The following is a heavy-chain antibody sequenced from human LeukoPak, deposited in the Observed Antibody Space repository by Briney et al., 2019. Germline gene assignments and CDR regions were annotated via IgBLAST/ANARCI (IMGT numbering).Heavy chain of an antibody. D-gene: IGHD6-13*01. CDR1: GGSISSYY. Sequence: SETLSLTCTVSGGSISSYYWSWIRQPPGKGLEWIGYIYYSGSANYHPSLKSRVTVSVDTSKNRFSLRLSSVTAADTAVYYCARVTGYMVEDYFDYWGQGTLVTVSS. V-gene: IGHV4-59*01. CDR2: IYYSGSA. CDR3: ARVTGYMVEDYFDY. J-gene: IGHJ4*02.